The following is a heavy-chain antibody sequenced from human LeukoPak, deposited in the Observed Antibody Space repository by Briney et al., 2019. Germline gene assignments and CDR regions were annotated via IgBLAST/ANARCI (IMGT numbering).Heavy chain of an antibody. CDR1: GFTFSSFA. CDR2: FDGNGPNT. CDR3: AKPRTTGLGWAQFDY. D-gene: IGHD2-8*02. V-gene: IGHV3-23*01. J-gene: IGHJ4*02. Sequence: GGSLRLSCAASGFTFSSFAMTWVRQAPGKGLEWVSGFDGNGPNTYYADSVEGRWTISRDNSRNTLYLEMNSLRPEDTAIYYCAKPRTTGLGWAQFDYWGQGSLVTVSS.